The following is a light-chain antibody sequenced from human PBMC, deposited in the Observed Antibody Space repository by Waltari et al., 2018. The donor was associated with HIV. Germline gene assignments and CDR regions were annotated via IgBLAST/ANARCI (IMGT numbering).Light chain of an antibody. V-gene: IGLV2-14*01. Sequence: QSALTQPASVSGSPGQSITISCIGTDRDIAIYNSISWYHHPPAREPRLVVFDANSRTAGIPFRFSGAKSGKTASLTISGLQADDEGVYYCSSYARGGSLLFGGGTTVTVL. CDR3: SSYARGGSLL. CDR1: DRDIAIYNS. J-gene: IGLJ3*02. CDR2: DAN.